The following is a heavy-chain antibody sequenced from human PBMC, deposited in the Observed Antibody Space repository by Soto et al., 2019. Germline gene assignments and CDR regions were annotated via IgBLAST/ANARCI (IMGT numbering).Heavy chain of an antibody. J-gene: IGHJ6*02. CDR2: IYYSGST. CDR3: ARAHYYDSSGYYYGDYYYGMDV. V-gene: IGHV4-31*03. Sequence: PSETLSLTCTVSGGSISSGGYYWSWIRQHPGKGLEWIGYIYYSGSTYYNPSLKSRVTISVDTSKNQFSLKLSSVTAADTAVYYCARAHYYDSSGYYYGDYYYGMDVWGQGTTVTVS. CDR1: GGSISSGGYY. D-gene: IGHD3-22*01.